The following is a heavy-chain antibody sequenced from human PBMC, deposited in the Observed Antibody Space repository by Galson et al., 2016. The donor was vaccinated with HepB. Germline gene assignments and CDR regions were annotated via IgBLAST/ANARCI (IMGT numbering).Heavy chain of an antibody. V-gene: IGHV1-2*02. CDR1: GYTLTDFS. J-gene: IGHJ4*02. CDR3: AGDGATVGTSPDY. Sequence: SVKVSCKVSGYTLTDFSIHWVRQAPGQGLEWMGCIFPRSGATNYAQKFQGRVTMTADTSVSTVYMELSSLRSDDTAVYYCAGDGATVGTSPDYWGQGTLVTVSS. D-gene: IGHD4-23*01. CDR2: IFPRSGAT.